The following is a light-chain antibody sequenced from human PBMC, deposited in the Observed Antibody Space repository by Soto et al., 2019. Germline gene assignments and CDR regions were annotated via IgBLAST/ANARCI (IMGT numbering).Light chain of an antibody. CDR3: SSYTRSTTLNVL. Sequence: QSVLTQPASVSGSHGQSITISCTGTSSDVGGYKYVSWYQQHPGKVPKLMIYEVSNRPSGVSNRFSGSKSGNTASLSISGLQAEDEDEYYCSSYTRSTTLNVLFGGGTKLTVL. CDR2: EVS. V-gene: IGLV2-14*01. J-gene: IGLJ2*01. CDR1: SSDVGGYKY.